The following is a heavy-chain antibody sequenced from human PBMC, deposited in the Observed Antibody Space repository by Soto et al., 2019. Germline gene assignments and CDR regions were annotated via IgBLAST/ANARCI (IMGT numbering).Heavy chain of an antibody. V-gene: IGHV3-33*01. J-gene: IGHJ6*02. D-gene: IGHD2-15*01. CDR1: GFSFSSYN. CDR2: IWRDGNSQ. Sequence: QVQLVESGGGVVQPGRSLRLSCAASGFSFSSYNMHWVRQAPGKGLEWVTFIWRDGNSQSHADSVKGRFTVSRDNSKNTLYLHMDSLRGEDTAVYYCSTYSGGPEVWGQGTTVTVSS. CDR3: STYSGGPEV.